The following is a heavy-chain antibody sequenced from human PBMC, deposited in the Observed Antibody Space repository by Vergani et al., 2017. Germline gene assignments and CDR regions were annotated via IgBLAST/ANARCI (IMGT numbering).Heavy chain of an antibody. CDR3: ARAGGYLVVPAAKLSYYYYGMDV. V-gene: IGHV4-59*08. J-gene: IGHJ6*02. CDR1: GGSISSYY. Sequence: QVQLQESGPGLVKPSETLSLTCTVSGGSISSYYWSWIRQPPGKGLEWIGYIYYSGSTYYNPSLKSRVTISVDTSKNQFSLKLSSVTAADTAVYYCARAGGYLVVPAAKLSYYYYGMDVWGQGTTVTVSS. CDR2: IYYSGST. D-gene: IGHD2-2*01.